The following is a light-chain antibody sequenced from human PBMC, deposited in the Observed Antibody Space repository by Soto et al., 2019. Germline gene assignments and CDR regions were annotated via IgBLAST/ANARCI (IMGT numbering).Light chain of an antibody. V-gene: IGKV1-33*01. CDR2: DGT. J-gene: IGKJ4*01. CDR3: HQYFNPRT. CDR1: QHISDY. Sequence: DTRLTQSPSSLSAPVGDRVTITCQASQHISDYLNWYQQKPGKAPKLLIYDGTKLETGVPSRFSGSGSGTEFTFTISSLQPEDTATYYCHQYFNPRTFGGGTKVDIK.